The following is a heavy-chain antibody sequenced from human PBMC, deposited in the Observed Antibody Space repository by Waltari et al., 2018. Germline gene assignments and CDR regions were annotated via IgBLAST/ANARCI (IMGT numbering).Heavy chain of an antibody. CDR1: GFTFSSYA. Sequence: EVQLLESGGGLVQPGGSLRLSCAASGFTFSSYAMSWVRQAPGKGLEWVSSSSGSGGSTYYADSVKGRFTISRDNSKNTLYLQMNSLRAEDTAVYYCAKGYGSGSEYYFDYWGQGTLVTVSS. V-gene: IGHV3-23*01. CDR2: SSGSGGST. J-gene: IGHJ4*02. D-gene: IGHD3-10*01. CDR3: AKGYGSGSEYYFDY.